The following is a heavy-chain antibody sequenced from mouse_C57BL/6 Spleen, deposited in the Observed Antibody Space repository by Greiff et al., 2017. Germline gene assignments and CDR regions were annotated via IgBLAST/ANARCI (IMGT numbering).Heavy chain of an antibody. Sequence: EVQLQESGPGLVKPSQSLSLTCSVTGYSITSGYYWNWIRQFPGNKLDWMGYISYDGSNNSYPSLKNLISITRYTSKNLFFLKLNSVTTEDTSTDYGAREEVRVVFDYWGQGTTLTVSS. D-gene: IGHD1-1*01. CDR1: GYSITSGYY. CDR3: AREEVRVVFDY. V-gene: IGHV3-6*01. CDR2: ISYDGSN. J-gene: IGHJ2*01.